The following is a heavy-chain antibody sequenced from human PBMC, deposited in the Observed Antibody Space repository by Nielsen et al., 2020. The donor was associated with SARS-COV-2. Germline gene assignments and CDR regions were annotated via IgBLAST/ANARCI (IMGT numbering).Heavy chain of an antibody. CDR1: GGSISSYY. V-gene: IGHV4-4*07. Sequence: SETLSLTCTVSGGSISSYYWSWIRQPAGKGLEWIGRIYTSGSTNYNPSLKSRVTMSVDTSKNQFSLKLSSVTAADTAVYYCARVMGSSSPGWFDPWGQGTLVTVSS. CDR3: ARVMGSSSPGWFDP. J-gene: IGHJ5*02. CDR2: IYTSGST. D-gene: IGHD6-6*01.